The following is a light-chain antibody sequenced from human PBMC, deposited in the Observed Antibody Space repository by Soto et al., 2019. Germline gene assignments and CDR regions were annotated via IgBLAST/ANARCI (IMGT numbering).Light chain of an antibody. CDR2: EDN. J-gene: IGLJ2*01. CDR3: QSCDSSNHVV. V-gene: IGLV6-57*04. CDR1: SGSIASNY. Sequence: NFMLTQPHSVSESPGKTVTISCNRSSGSIASNYVQWYQQRPGSAPTTVIYEDNQRPSGVPDRFSGSIDSSSNSASLTISGLKTEDEADYYWQSCDSSNHVVFGGGTKVTVL.